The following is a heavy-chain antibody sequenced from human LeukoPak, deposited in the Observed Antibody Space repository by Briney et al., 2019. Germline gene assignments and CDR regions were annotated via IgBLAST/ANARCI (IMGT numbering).Heavy chain of an antibody. CDR3: AKDGVGDVAAAGTFDY. CDR2: ISGSGGST. D-gene: IGHD6-13*01. J-gene: IGHJ4*02. Sequence: GGSLRLSCVVSGFTFNSYGMSLGRHAPGKRLEFVSSISGSGGSTYYADSVNGRFTISRDNSKNTLYLQMNSLRAEDTAVYYCAKDGVGDVAAAGTFDYWGQGTLVTVSS. V-gene: IGHV3-23*01. CDR1: GFTFNSYG.